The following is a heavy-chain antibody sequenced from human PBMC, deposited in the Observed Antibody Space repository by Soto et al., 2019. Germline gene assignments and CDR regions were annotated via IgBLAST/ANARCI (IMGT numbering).Heavy chain of an antibody. D-gene: IGHD3-3*02. CDR1: GDSFRGSF. J-gene: IGHJ6*03. CDR3: ARVGIASTLRQTGYYYYYMDV. V-gene: IGHV4-34*01. Sequence: SETLSLTCAVYGDSFRGSFWGWVRQSPGKGLEWIGEINHSGKTDYNPSLESRVSISIDTSKKQFSLTLNSVTAADTAVYYCARVGIASTLRQTGYYYYYMDVWGKGTTVTAP. CDR2: INHSGKT.